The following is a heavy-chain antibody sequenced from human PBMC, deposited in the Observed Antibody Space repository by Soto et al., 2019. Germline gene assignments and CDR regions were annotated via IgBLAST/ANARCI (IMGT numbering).Heavy chain of an antibody. CDR1: GYTFTTYS. V-gene: IGHV1-18*01. CDR3: ARATNRYYSYTLDV. CDR2: INPYNGYT. J-gene: IGHJ6*02. D-gene: IGHD1-1*01. Sequence: QVQRVQSGGEVKKPGASVKVSCKASGYTFTTYSISWVRQAPGQGLEWMGWINPYNGYTTYAQNLQGRVTMTTDTSTNTGYKELRSLRSDDTAIFYCARATNRYYSYTLDVWGQGTTVTVSS.